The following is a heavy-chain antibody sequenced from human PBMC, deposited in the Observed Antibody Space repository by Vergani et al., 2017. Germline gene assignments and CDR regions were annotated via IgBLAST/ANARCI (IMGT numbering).Heavy chain of an antibody. D-gene: IGHD4-17*01. CDR1: GGPFSSYT. Sequence: QVQLVQSGAEVKKPGSSVKVSCKALGGPFSSYTTSWGRQAPGQGREWMGRTITILGIATYAQKFQGRVTITADKCTSTAYMELSSLRPEDTAVYYCARGGCIYGAIDYWGQGTLVTVSS. J-gene: IGHJ4*02. CDR3: ARGGCIYGAIDY. V-gene: IGHV1-69*02. CDR2: TITILGIA.